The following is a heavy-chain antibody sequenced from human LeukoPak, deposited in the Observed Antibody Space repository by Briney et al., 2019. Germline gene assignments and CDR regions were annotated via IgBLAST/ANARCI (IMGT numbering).Heavy chain of an antibody. CDR1: GFTFSSYS. D-gene: IGHD4/OR15-4a*01. J-gene: IGHJ4*02. CDR3: ARVIGYGEAFDY. V-gene: IGHV3-21*05. Sequence: GGSLRLSCAASGFTFSSYSMNWVRQAPGKGLEWVSYISSSSSYIYYADSVKGRFTISRDNAKNSLYLQMNSLRAEDTAVYYCARVIGYGEAFDYWGQGTLVTVSS. CDR2: ISSSSSYI.